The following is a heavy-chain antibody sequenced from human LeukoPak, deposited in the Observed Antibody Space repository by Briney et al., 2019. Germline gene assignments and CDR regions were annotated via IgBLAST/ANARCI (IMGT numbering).Heavy chain of an antibody. J-gene: IGHJ3*02. V-gene: IGHV1-8*03. Sequence: ASVRVSCKASGYTFTSYDINWVRQATGQGLEWMGWMNPNRGNTGYAQKFQGRVTITRNTSISTAYMELSSLRSEDTAVYYCARGVVVVPAAIDAFDIWGQGTMVTVSS. CDR1: GYTFTSYD. D-gene: IGHD2-2*01. CDR2: MNPNRGNT. CDR3: ARGVVVVPAAIDAFDI.